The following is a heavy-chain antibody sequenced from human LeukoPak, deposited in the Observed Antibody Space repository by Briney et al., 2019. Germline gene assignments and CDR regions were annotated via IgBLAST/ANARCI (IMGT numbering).Heavy chain of an antibody. CDR3: AREYRGGTRSDRFDP. D-gene: IGHD1-1*01. V-gene: IGHV4-34*01. Sequence: SETPSLTSAVYGGSFIGYYWSWILQPPGKGLEWIGEINHSGSTNYNPSLNSRVTISVDTSTNKFSLKLLSAPAADTAVYYCAREYRGGTRSDRFDPWGQGTLVTVSS. CDR2: INHSGST. J-gene: IGHJ5*02. CDR1: GGSFIGYY.